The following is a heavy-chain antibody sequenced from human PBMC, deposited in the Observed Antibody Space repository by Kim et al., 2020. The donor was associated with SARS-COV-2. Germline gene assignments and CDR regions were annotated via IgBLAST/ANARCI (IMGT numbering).Heavy chain of an antibody. CDR1: GYTFTSYA. Sequence: ASVKVSCKASGYTFTSYAMNWVRQAPGQGLEWMGWINTNTGNPTYAQGFTGRFVFSLDTSVSTAYLQISSLKAEDTAVYYCASTIAAAGTPPRCSLWGRGTLVTVSS. J-gene: IGHJ2*01. V-gene: IGHV7-4-1*02. CDR3: ASTIAAAGTPPRCSL. CDR2: INTNTGNP. D-gene: IGHD6-13*01.